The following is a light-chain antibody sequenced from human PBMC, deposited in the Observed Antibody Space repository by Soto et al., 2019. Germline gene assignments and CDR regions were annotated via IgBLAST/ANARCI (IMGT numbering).Light chain of an antibody. CDR3: QHYNDWPT. Sequence: EIVMTQSPATLSMSLWERATLSCRASQSVSSNLAWYQQKPGQAPRLLIYGASTRATGIPARFSGSGSGTEFTLTISSLQSEDFAVYYCQHYNDWPTFGQGTKVDIK. CDR1: QSVSSN. J-gene: IGKJ1*01. V-gene: IGKV3-15*01. CDR2: GAS.